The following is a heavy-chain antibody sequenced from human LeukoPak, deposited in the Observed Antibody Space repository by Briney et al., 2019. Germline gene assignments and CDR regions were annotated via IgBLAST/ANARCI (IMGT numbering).Heavy chain of an antibody. Sequence: KAGGSLRLSCAASGFKFSSYSMNWVRQAPGKGLEWVSFISSSSSYIYYADSVKGRFTISRDDAKNSLYLQMNSLRAEDTAVYYCARDLGPVHSGYWGQGTLVTVSS. CDR3: ARDLGPVHSGY. CDR2: ISSSSSYI. J-gene: IGHJ4*02. CDR1: GFKFSSYS. D-gene: IGHD3-10*01. V-gene: IGHV3-21*01.